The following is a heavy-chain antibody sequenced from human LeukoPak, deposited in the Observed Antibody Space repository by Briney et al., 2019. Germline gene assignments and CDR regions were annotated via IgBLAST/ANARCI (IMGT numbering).Heavy chain of an antibody. V-gene: IGHV3-30*02. CDR1: GFTFSSYD. Sequence: PGGSLRLSCAASGFTFSSYDMHWVRQAPGKGLEWVAFIRYDGSYKYYADSVKGRFTISRDNSKNTLYLQMNSLRGEDTAVYYCARGGDYWGQGTLVTVSS. CDR2: IRYDGSYK. D-gene: IGHD3-16*01. J-gene: IGHJ4*02. CDR3: ARGGDY.